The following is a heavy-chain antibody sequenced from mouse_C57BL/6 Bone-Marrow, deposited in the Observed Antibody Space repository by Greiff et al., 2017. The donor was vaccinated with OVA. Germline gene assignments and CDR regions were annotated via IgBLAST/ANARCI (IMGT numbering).Heavy chain of an antibody. D-gene: IGHD3-3*01. CDR3: ARATGTFYAMDY. CDR2: IYPGSGST. J-gene: IGHJ4*01. V-gene: IGHV1-55*01. Sequence: VQLQQPGAELVKPGASVKMSCKASGYTFTSYWITWVKQRPGQGLEWIGDIYPGSGSTNYTEKFKSKATLTVDTSSSTAYMQLSSLTSEDSAVYYCARATGTFYAMDYWGQGTSVTVSS. CDR1: GYTFTSYW.